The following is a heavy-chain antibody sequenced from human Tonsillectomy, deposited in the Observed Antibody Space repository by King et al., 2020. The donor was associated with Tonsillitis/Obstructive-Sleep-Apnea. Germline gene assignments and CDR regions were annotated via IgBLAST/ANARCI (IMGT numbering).Heavy chain of an antibody. V-gene: IGHV5-51*01. D-gene: IGHD5-24*01. CDR1: GYSFTTYW. J-gene: IGHJ3*02. Sequence: VQLVESGAEVKKPGESLKISCKGSGYSFTTYWIGWVRQMPGKGLEWMGIIYPDDSDTRYSPSFQGQVTISADKSISTAYLQWNSLKASDTAVYYCARHRDAHNWDAFDIWGQGTRVTVSS. CDR3: ARHRDAHNWDAFDI. CDR2: IYPDDSDT.